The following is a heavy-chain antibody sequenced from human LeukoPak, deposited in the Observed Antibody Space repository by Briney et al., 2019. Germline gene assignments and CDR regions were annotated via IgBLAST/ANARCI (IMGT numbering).Heavy chain of an antibody. D-gene: IGHD3-10*01. J-gene: IGHJ4*02. Sequence: GGSLRLSCAASGFTFSSYWMSWVRQAPGKGLEWVANIKQDGSEKYYVDSVKGRFTNSRDDAKNSLYLQMSSLRAEDTAVYYCARYGSGSSYDYWGQGTLVTVSS. CDR3: ARYGSGSSYDY. CDR1: GFTFSSYW. V-gene: IGHV3-7*03. CDR2: IKQDGSEK.